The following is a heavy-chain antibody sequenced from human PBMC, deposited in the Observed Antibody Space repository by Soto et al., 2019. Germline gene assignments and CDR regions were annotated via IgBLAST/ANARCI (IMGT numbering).Heavy chain of an antibody. D-gene: IGHD6-19*01. V-gene: IGHV4-30-4*01. CDR1: GGSISSGDYY. CDR3: ARAVAGKRNWFDP. CDR2: IYYSGST. J-gene: IGHJ5*02. Sequence: PSETLSLTCTVSGGSISSGDYYWSWIRQPPGKGLEWIGYIYYSGSTYYNPSLKSRVTISVDTSKNQFSLKLSSVTAADTAVYYCARAVAGKRNWFDPWGRGTLVTVSS.